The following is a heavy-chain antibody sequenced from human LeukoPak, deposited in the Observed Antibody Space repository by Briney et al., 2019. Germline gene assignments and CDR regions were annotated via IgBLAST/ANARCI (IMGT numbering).Heavy chain of an antibody. CDR3: ARDIVVVVAASFGMDV. Sequence: GGSLRLSCAASGLTFSSYSMNRVRQAPGKGLEWVSSISSSSSYIYYADSVKGRFTISRDNAKNSLYLQMNSLRAEDTAVYYCARDIVVVVAASFGMDVWGQGTTVTVSS. CDR2: ISSSSSYI. CDR1: GLTFSSYS. J-gene: IGHJ6*02. V-gene: IGHV3-21*01. D-gene: IGHD2-15*01.